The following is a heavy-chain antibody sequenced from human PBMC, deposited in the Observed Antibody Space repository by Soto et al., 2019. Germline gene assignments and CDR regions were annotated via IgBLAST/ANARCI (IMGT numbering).Heavy chain of an antibody. CDR1: GSTFTSYG. CDR3: ARVLGEWLRVGYNWFDP. V-gene: IGHV1-18*01. J-gene: IGHJ5*02. D-gene: IGHD5-12*01. CDR2: ISAYNGNT. Sequence: ASVKVSCKASGSTFTSYGISWVRQAPGQGLEWMGWISAYNGNTNYAQKLQGRVTMTTDTSTSLAYMELMSLRSDDTAVYYCARVLGEWLRVGYNWFDPWGQGTLVTVSS.